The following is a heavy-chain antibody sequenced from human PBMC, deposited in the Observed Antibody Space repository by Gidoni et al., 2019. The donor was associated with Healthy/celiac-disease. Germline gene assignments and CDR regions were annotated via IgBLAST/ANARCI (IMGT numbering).Heavy chain of an antibody. V-gene: IGHV4-39*01. Sequence: QLQLQESGPGLVKPSETLSLTCTVSGGSISSSSYYRGWIRQPPGKGLEWIGSISYSGSTYYNPSLKSRVTISVDTSKNQFSLKLRSVTAADTAVYYCARHRFRGYYYDRSGYSPFAYWGQGTLVTVSS. CDR2: ISYSGST. CDR1: GGSISSSSYY. D-gene: IGHD3-22*01. J-gene: IGHJ4*02. CDR3: ARHRFRGYYYDRSGYSPFAY.